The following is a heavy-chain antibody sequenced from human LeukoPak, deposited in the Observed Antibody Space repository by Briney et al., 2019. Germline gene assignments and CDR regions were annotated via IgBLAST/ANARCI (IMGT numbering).Heavy chain of an antibody. V-gene: IGHV7-4-1*02. CDR3: ATFITMVRGAAHYYYYGMDV. Sequence: GASVKVSCKASGYTFTSYAMNWVRQAPGQGLEWMGWINTNTGNPTYAQGFTGRFVFSLDTSVSTAYLQISSLKAEDTAVYYCATFITMVRGAAHYYYYGMDVWGQGTTVTVSS. CDR1: GYTFTSYA. CDR2: INTNTGNP. J-gene: IGHJ6*02. D-gene: IGHD3-10*01.